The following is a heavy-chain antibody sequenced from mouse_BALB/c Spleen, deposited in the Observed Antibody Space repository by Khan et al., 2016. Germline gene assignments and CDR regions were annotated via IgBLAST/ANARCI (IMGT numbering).Heavy chain of an antibody. CDR3: AREGLRRGFAY. Sequence: EVELVESGGGLVKPGGSLKLSCAASGFTFSDYYMYWVRQTPEKRLEWVATISDGGSYTYYPDSVKGRFTISSDNAKNNLYLQMSSLKSEDTAISYCAREGLRRGFAYWGQGTLVTVSA. CDR1: GFTFSDYY. J-gene: IGHJ3*01. D-gene: IGHD2-4*01. V-gene: IGHV5-4*02. CDR2: ISDGGSYT.